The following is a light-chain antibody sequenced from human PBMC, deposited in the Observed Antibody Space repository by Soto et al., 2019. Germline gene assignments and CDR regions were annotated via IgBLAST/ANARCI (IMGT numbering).Light chain of an antibody. V-gene: IGLV2-14*01. CDR3: VSYTSSSTWV. Sequence: QSALTQPASVSGSPGQSITISCTGASSDVGGYNFVSWYQQHPGKAPKVMIYDVSNRPSGVSNRFSGSKSGNTASLTISGHQAEDEADYYCVSYTSSSTWVFGGGTKVTVL. CDR1: SSDVGGYNF. J-gene: IGLJ3*02. CDR2: DVS.